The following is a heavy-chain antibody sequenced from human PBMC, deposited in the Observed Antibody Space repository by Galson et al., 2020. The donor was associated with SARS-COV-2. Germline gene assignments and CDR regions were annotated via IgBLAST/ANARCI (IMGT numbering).Heavy chain of an antibody. CDR1: GFPFSTYS. CDR2: ISTSTSYT. Sequence: NSGGSLRLSCAASGFPFSTYSMNWVRLAPGKGLEWVSSISTSTSYTYYVHSVKGRFSISRDNPRNPLYLQMNSLRAEDTAVYYCARDEGIRGYYGGRVYYGMDVWGQGTTVTVSS. D-gene: IGHD4-17*01. J-gene: IGHJ6*02. V-gene: IGHV3-21*01. CDR3: ARDEGIRGYYGGRVYYGMDV.